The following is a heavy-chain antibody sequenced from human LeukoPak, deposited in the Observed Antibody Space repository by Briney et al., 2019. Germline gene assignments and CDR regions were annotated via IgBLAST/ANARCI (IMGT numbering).Heavy chain of an antibody. CDR2: IYYSGST. D-gene: IGHD3-3*01. Sequence: NPSETLSLTCTVSGGSISSSSYYWGWIRQPPGKGLEWIGSIYYSGSTYYNPSLKSRVTISVDTSKNQFSLKLSSVTAVDTAVYYCAKHSLCLTYYDFWSGYYSPCYMDVWGKGTTVTVSS. CDR3: AKHSLCLTYYDFWSGYYSPCYMDV. CDR1: GGSISSSSYY. V-gene: IGHV4-39*01. J-gene: IGHJ6*03.